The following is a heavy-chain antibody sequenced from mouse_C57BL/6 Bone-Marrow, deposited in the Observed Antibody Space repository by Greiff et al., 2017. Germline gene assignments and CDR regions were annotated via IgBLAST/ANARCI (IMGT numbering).Heavy chain of an antibody. Sequence: EVNVVESGGDLVKPGGSLKLSCAASGFTFSSYGMSCVRPTPDQRLEWVATISSGGSYTSYPDRVQGRFPISRGHAKNTLYLPMSSLKSEDTAMYYGARRRLRAWFAYWGQGTRVTVSA. CDR1: GFTFSSYG. V-gene: IGHV5-6*02. CDR3: ARRRLRAWFAY. CDR2: ISSGGSYT. J-gene: IGHJ3*01. D-gene: IGHD1-1*01.